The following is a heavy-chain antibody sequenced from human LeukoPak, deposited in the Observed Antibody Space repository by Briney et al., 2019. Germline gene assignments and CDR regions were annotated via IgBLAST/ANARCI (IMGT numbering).Heavy chain of an antibody. J-gene: IGHJ6*02. CDR1: GFTFSSYA. Sequence: GGSLRLSCAASGFTFSSYAMSWVRQAPGKGLEWVSAIIGSGTTTYYADSVKGRFTVSRDNAKNTLYLQMNSLRAEDTAVYYCARDLPYYDFWSGRYYYGMDVWGQGTTVTVSS. CDR2: IIGSGTTT. CDR3: ARDLPYYDFWSGRYYYGMDV. D-gene: IGHD3-3*01. V-gene: IGHV3-23*01.